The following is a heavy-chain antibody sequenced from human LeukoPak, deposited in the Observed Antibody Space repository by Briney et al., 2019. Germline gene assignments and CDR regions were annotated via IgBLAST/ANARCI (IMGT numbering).Heavy chain of an antibody. Sequence: GESLKISCKGSGYSFTSYWIGWVRQMPGKGLEWMGIIYPGDSGTRYSPSFQGQVTISADKSISTAYLQWSSLKASDTAMYYCARLGYDFWSGYLFDPWGQGTLVTVSS. CDR2: IYPGDSGT. D-gene: IGHD3-3*01. V-gene: IGHV5-51*01. CDR1: GYSFTSYW. CDR3: ARLGYDFWSGYLFDP. J-gene: IGHJ5*02.